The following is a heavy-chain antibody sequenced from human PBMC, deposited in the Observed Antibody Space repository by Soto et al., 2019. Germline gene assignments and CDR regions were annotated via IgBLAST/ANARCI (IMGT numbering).Heavy chain of an antibody. CDR2: IKQDGSEK. V-gene: IGHV3-7*05. J-gene: IGHJ4*02. CDR1: GFTFSSYW. D-gene: IGHD2-21*01. CDR3: AKDCFRISCYFDY. Sequence: GGSLRLSCAASGFTFSSYWMSWVRQAPGKGLEWVANIKQDGSEKYYVDSVKGRFTISRDNAKNSLYLQMNSLRAEDTAVYYCAKDCFRISCYFDYWGQGTLVTVSS.